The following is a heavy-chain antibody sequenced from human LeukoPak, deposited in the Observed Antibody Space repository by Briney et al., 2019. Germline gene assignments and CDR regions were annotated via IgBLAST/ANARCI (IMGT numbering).Heavy chain of an antibody. J-gene: IGHJ4*02. D-gene: IGHD5-24*01. CDR3: AKDREEVEMATIVDY. CDR2: ISGSGGST. V-gene: IGHV3-23*01. Sequence: PGGSLRLSCAASGFTSSSYAMSWVRQAPGKGLEWVSAISGSGGSTYYADSVKGRFTISRDNSKNTLYLQMNSLRAEDTAVYYCAKDREEVEMATIVDYWGQGTLVTVSS. CDR1: GFTSSSYA.